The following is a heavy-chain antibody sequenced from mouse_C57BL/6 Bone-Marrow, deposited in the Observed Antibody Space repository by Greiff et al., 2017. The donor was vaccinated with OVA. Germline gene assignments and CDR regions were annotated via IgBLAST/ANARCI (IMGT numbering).Heavy chain of an antibody. CDR1: GYTFTSYW. J-gene: IGHJ4*01. V-gene: IGHV1-55*01. D-gene: IGHD1-1*01. Sequence: QVQLQQSGAELVKPGASVKMSKASGYTFTSYWITWVKQRPGQGLEWIGDIYPGSGRTNYNEKFKSKATLTVDTSSSTAYMQRSSLTSEDSAVYYCARSGITTVEGDFAMDYWGQGTSVTVSS. CDR2: IYPGSGRT. CDR3: ARSGITTVEGDFAMDY.